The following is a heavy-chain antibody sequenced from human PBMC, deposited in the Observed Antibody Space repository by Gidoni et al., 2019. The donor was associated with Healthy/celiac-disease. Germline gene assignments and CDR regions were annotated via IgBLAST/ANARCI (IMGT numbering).Heavy chain of an antibody. Sequence: QLQLQESGPGLVKPSETLSLTCTVSGGSISSSSYYWGWIRQPPGKGLEWIGSIYYSGSTYYNPSLKSRVTISVDTSKNQFSLKLSSVTAADTAVYYCARHGPYYYDSSGLGNWGQGTLVTVSS. CDR2: IYYSGST. CDR3: ARHGPYYYDSSGLGN. D-gene: IGHD3-22*01. V-gene: IGHV4-39*01. J-gene: IGHJ4*02. CDR1: GGSISSSSYY.